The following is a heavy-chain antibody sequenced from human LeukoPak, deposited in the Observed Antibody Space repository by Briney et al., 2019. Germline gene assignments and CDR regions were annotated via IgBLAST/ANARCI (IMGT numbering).Heavy chain of an antibody. CDR2: IYTSGST. CDR3: ARADNYDFWSGYGDYYYYSMDV. J-gene: IGHJ6*02. CDR1: GGSISSYY. V-gene: IGHV4-4*07. Sequence: PSETLSLTCTVSGGSISSYYWSWIRQPAGKGLEWIGRIYTSGSTNYNPSLKSRVTMSVDTSRNQFSLKLSSVTAADTAVYYCARADNYDFWSGYGDYYYYSMDVWGQGTTVTVSS. D-gene: IGHD3-3*01.